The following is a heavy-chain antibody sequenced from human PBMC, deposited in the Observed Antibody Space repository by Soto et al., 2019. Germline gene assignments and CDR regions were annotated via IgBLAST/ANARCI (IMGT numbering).Heavy chain of an antibody. Sequence: GSLRLSCAASGFTFSSYSMNWVRQAPGKGLEWISYISTTSSSIYYADSVKGRFTISRDNAKNSLFLQMNSLRDEDTAVYYCARKGVAFDYWGQGALVTVSS. CDR1: GFTFSSYS. V-gene: IGHV3-48*02. CDR2: ISTTSSSI. CDR3: ARKGVAFDY. D-gene: IGHD3-3*01. J-gene: IGHJ4*02.